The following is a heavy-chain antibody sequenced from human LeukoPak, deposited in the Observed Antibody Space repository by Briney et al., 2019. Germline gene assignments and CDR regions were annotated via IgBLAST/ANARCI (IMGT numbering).Heavy chain of an antibody. CDR3: ARDIVGATHDY. CDR2: IYTSGST. D-gene: IGHD1-26*01. V-gene: IGHV4-61*02. CDR1: GGSISSGSNY. J-gene: IGHJ4*02. Sequence: SETLSLTCTVSGGSISSGSNYWSWIRQPAGKGLEWIGRIYTSGSTNYNPSLKSRVTISVDTSKNQFSLKLSSVTAADTAVYYCARDIVGATHDYWGQGTLVTVSS.